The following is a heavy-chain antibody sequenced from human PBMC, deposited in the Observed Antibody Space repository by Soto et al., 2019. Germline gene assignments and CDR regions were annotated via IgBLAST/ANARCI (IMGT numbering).Heavy chain of an antibody. D-gene: IGHD4-4*01. V-gene: IGHV1-69*01. Sequence: QVQLVQSGAEVTNPGSSVRVSCTDSGGTLRSHAINWVRQAPGQGLEWMGGIIPIFGSPYYAQKFQGRVTITADASSITAYMELSSLRSEDTAVYYCAGTVEIPYYHGMDVWGQGTTVTVSS. CDR2: IIPIFGSP. CDR3: AGTVEIPYYHGMDV. J-gene: IGHJ6*02. CDR1: GGTLRSHA.